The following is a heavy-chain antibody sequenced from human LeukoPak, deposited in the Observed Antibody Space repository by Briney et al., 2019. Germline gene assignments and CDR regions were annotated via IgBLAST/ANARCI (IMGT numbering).Heavy chain of an antibody. CDR1: GYTFTDPY. V-gene: IGHV1-2*02. J-gene: IGHJ4*02. CDR3: ARELGGSYNDY. CDR2: IDPNSGAT. D-gene: IGHD1-26*01. Sequence: ASVKVSCKTSGYTFTDPYIHWVRQAPGHGLEWMGWIDPNSGATTYAQKFQGRVSMTRDTSISTAYMEVRFLTSDDTAVYYCARELGGSYNDYWGQGTLVTVSS.